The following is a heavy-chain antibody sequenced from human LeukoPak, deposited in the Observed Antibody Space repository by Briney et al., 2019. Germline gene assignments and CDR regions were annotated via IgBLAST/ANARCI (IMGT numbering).Heavy chain of an antibody. D-gene: IGHD5-18*01. CDR2: ISYDGRSE. J-gene: IGHJ4*02. CDR1: GFTSRTYG. CDR3: ARKTAMVVN. Sequence: GRSLRLSCAASGFTSRTYGMHWVRQAPGKGLQWVATISYDGRSEYFADSVKGRFTISRDNAKNTLYLQMNSLRAEDTAVYYCARKTAMVVNWGQGTLVTVSS. V-gene: IGHV3-30*03.